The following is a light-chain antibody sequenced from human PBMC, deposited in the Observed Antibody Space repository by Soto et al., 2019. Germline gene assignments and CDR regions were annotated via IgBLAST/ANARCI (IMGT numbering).Light chain of an antibody. CDR1: QSVSIY. CDR3: QQSYSNPPWT. CDR2: AAS. V-gene: IGKV1-39*01. Sequence: DVQMTQSPSSLSASVGDRVTITCRASQSVSIYLNWYQQKPGKAPNLLISAASSLQNGVPSRFRGSGSGTDFTLTISGLQPEDFATYYCQQSYSNPPWTFGQGTKVEIK. J-gene: IGKJ1*01.